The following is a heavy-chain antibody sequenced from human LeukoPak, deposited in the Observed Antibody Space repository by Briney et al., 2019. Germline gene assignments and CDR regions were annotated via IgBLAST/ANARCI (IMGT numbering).Heavy chain of an antibody. CDR1: GGSISSYY. CDR2: FYTSGST. V-gene: IGHV4-4*07. D-gene: IGHD4-17*01. CDR3: ARDRGNYGDYAYNWFDP. J-gene: IGHJ5*02. Sequence: SETLSLTCTVSGGSISSYYWNWIRQPAGKGLEWIGRFYTSGSTNYSPSLKSRVTMSVDTSKNQFSLKLSSVTAADTVVYYCARDRGNYGDYAYNWFDPWGQGTLATVSS.